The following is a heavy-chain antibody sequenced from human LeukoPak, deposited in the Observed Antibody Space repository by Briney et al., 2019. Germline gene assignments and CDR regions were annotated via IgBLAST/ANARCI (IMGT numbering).Heavy chain of an antibody. J-gene: IGHJ4*02. D-gene: IGHD3-16*01. V-gene: IGHV4-61*02. CDR1: GGSISSGSYD. CDR3: ARAVWGSFDY. Sequence: SETLSLTCTVSGGSISSGSYDWSWIRQPAGKGLEWIGRIYTSGSTNYNPSLKSRVTISVDTSKNQFSLKLSSVTAADTAVYYCARAVWGSFDYWGQGTLVTVSS. CDR2: IYTSGST.